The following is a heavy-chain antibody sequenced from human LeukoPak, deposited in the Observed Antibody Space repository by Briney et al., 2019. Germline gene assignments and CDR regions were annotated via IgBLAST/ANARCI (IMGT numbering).Heavy chain of an antibody. Sequence: SETLSLTCTVSGGSITSYYWSWIRQPPGKGLEWIGCIYYSGTTNYNPSLKSRVTISVDTSKNQFSLNLSSVTAADTAVYYCARVRDGSSFSAFDMWGQGTMVTVSS. V-gene: IGHV4-59*01. D-gene: IGHD1-26*01. CDR3: ARVRDGSSFSAFDM. CDR2: IYYSGTT. CDR1: GGSITSYY. J-gene: IGHJ3*02.